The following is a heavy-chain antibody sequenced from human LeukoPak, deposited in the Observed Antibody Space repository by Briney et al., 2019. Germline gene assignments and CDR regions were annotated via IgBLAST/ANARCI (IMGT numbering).Heavy chain of an antibody. Sequence: SETLSLTCTVSGGSISSETCYWTWVRQPAGKGLEWIGRIYSSGSTSYNPSLKSRVTISVDTSKNQFSLELNSVTASDTAVYYCARGGRGFDPWGQGTLVTVSS. CDR2: IYSSGST. J-gene: IGHJ5*02. CDR1: GGSISSETCY. CDR3: ARGGRGFDP. V-gene: IGHV4-61*02.